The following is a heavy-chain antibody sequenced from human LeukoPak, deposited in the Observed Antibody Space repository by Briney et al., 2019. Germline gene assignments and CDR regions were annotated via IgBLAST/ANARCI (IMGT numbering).Heavy chain of an antibody. Sequence: PGGSLRLSCAASGFTFSNAWMSWARQAPGKGLEWVGRIKSKTDGCTTDYAAPVKGRFTISRDDSKNSLYLQMNSLKSEDTAVYYCTIRGYSGYDGYWGQGTLVTVSS. CDR1: GFTFSNAW. CDR3: TIRGYSGYDGY. CDR2: IKSKTDGCTT. D-gene: IGHD5-12*01. V-gene: IGHV3-15*01. J-gene: IGHJ4*02.